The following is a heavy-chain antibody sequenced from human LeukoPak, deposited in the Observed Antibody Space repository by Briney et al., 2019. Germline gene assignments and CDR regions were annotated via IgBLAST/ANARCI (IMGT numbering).Heavy chain of an antibody. J-gene: IGHJ4*02. D-gene: IGHD5-12*01. V-gene: IGHV4-61*02. CDR2: IYTSGST. CDR3: ASVSSSGYMGD. Sequence: SRTLSLTCTVSGGSISSGSYYWSWIRQPAGKGLEWIGRIYTSGSTNYNPSLKSRVTISVDTSKNQFSLKLSSVTAADTAVYYCASVSSSGYMGDWGQGTLVTVSS. CDR1: GGSISSGSYY.